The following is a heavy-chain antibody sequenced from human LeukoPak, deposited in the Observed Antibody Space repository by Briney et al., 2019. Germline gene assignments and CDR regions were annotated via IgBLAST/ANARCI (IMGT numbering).Heavy chain of an antibody. D-gene: IGHD2-8*01. CDR2: ISSSGSTI. Sequence: GGSLRLSCAASGFTFSSYEMNWVRQAPGKGLEWVSYISSSGSTIYYADSVKGRFTISRDNAKNSQYLQMNSLRAEDTAVYYCARSGHPCSNGVCYSDYYNMDVWGKGTTVIVSS. CDR1: GFTFSSYE. J-gene: IGHJ6*03. CDR3: ARSGHPCSNGVCYSDYYNMDV. V-gene: IGHV3-48*03.